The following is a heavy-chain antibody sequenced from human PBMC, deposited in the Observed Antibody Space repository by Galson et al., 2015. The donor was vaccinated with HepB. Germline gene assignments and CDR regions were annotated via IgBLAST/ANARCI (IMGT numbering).Heavy chain of an antibody. CDR1: GYTFTSYA. CDR2: INAGNGNT. CDR3: ARASANYYDSSGYWGY. J-gene: IGHJ4*02. Sequence: SVKVSCKASGYTFTSYAMHWVRQAPGQRLEWMGWINAGNGNTKYSQKFQGRVTITRDTSASTAYMELSSLRSEDTAVYYCARASANYYDSSGYWGYWGQGTLVTVSS. D-gene: IGHD3-22*01. V-gene: IGHV1-3*01.